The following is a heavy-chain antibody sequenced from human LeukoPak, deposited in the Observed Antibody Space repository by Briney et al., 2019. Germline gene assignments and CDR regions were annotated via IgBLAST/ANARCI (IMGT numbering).Heavy chain of an antibody. CDR2: IREDGGKQ. CDR1: GFNFDNFW. D-gene: IGHD2-21*02. Sequence: GGSLRLSCAASGFNFDNFWMSWVRQAPGKGLEWVANIREDGGKQNYVDSVKGRFTISRDNAKSSVDLQMNSLRADDTAIYYCAKDIPGGGDDYWGQGTVVTVSS. CDR3: AKDIPGGGDDY. V-gene: IGHV3-7*01. J-gene: IGHJ4*02.